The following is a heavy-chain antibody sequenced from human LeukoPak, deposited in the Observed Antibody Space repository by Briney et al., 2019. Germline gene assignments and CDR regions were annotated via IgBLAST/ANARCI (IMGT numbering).Heavy chain of an antibody. CDR3: AGDMRGSAKVWFDS. Sequence: WETLSLTCSVSGGSISDYYWNWIRQPPGKGLEWVAYVHYSGTTKYNPSLQSRVTTAVDMSKKEVSLRLDSVTAADTAVYYCAGDMRGSAKVWFDSWGQGVQVIVSS. J-gene: IGHJ5*01. V-gene: IGHV4-59*12. CDR1: GGSISDYY. CDR2: VHYSGTT. D-gene: IGHD6-25*01.